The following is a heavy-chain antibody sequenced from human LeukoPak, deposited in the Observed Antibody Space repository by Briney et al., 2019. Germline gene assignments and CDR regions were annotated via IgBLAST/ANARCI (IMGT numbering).Heavy chain of an antibody. D-gene: IGHD1-26*01. CDR1: GGSISSTN. V-gene: IGHV3-23*01. Sequence: ETLSLTCGVSGGSISSTNWWGWVRQPPGQGLEWVSAISGSGGSTYYADSVKGRFTISRDNSKNTLYLQMNSLRAEDTAVYYCAKDQSIVGATTDYWGQGTLVTVSS. J-gene: IGHJ4*02. CDR2: ISGSGGST. CDR3: AKDQSIVGATTDY.